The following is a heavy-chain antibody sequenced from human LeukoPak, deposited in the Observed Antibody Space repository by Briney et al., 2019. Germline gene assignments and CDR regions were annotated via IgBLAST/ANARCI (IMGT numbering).Heavy chain of an antibody. J-gene: IGHJ6*02. V-gene: IGHV3-15*01. D-gene: IGHD1-26*01. CDR1: GFKFSDAW. CDR2: IKRGGST. CDR3: KWERAVYYSLDV. Sequence: GGSLRLSCTASGFKFSDAWMTWVRQAPGKGLEWLGRIKRGGSTDYAVPVNNRFTISRDDSKNTIYLQINGLKTEDTAVYYCKWERAVYYSLDVWGQGTTVTVSS.